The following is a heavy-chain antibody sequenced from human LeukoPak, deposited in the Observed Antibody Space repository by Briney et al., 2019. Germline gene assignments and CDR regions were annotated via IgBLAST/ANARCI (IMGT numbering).Heavy chain of an antibody. Sequence: ASVKVSCKASGYTFTGYHIHWVRQATGQGLEWMGRINPNSGDTNYAQKFQGRVTMTRDTSISTAYMELSRLRSDDTAVYYCARGYCSSTSCLFDYWGQGTLVTVSS. J-gene: IGHJ4*02. CDR1: GYTFTGYH. D-gene: IGHD2-2*01. V-gene: IGHV1-2*06. CDR3: ARGYCSSTSCLFDY. CDR2: INPNSGDT.